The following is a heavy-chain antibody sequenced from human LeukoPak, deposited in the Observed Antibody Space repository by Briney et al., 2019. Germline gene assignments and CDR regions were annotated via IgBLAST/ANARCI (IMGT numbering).Heavy chain of an antibody. CDR1: GGSISSYY. CDR3: ARGQGTGYSYGLDY. V-gene: IGHV4-59*01. D-gene: IGHD5-18*01. Sequence: SETLSLTCTVSGGSISSYYWSWIRQPPGKGLEWIGYIYYSGSTNYNPSLKSRVTISVDTSKNQFSLKLSSVTAADTAVYYCARGQGTGYSYGLDYWGQGTWSPSPQ. J-gene: IGHJ4*02. CDR2: IYYSGST.